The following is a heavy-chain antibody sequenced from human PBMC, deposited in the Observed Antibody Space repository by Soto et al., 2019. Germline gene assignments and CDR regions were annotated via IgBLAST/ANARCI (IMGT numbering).Heavy chain of an antibody. CDR1: GFTFSNAW. J-gene: IGHJ4*02. CDR3: TTDAIPFRELFSFDY. CDR2: IKSKTDGGTT. V-gene: IGHV3-15*01. D-gene: IGHD3-10*01. Sequence: EVQLVESGGGLVKPGGSLRLSCAASGFTFSNAWMSWVRQAPGKGLEWVGRIKSKTDGGTTDYAAPVKGRFTISRDDSKNTLDLQMNRLKTEDPAVYYWTTDAIPFRELFSFDYWGQGTLVTVSS.